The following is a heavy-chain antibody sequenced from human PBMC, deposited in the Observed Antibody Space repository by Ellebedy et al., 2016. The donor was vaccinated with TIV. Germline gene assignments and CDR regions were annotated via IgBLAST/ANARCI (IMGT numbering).Heavy chain of an antibody. D-gene: IGHD2-21*01. Sequence: GESLKISCAASGFTFSNTWMNWVRQAPGKGLEWVGRIKSKTDGGTTDYAAPVKGRFTISRDDSKNTLYLQMNSLRAEDTAVYYCARDTYIVGSGGAMDVWGQGTTVTVSS. CDR3: ARDTYIVGSGGAMDV. CDR2: IKSKTDGGTT. CDR1: GFTFSNTW. J-gene: IGHJ6*02. V-gene: IGHV3-15*07.